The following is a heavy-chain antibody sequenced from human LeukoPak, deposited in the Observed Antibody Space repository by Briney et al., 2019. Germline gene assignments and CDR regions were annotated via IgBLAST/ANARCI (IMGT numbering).Heavy chain of an antibody. J-gene: IGHJ4*02. D-gene: IGHD3-10*01. CDR2: IYHSGST. CDR1: GYSITTGYY. Sequence: SETLSLTCTVSGYSITTGYYWGWIRQPPGKGLEWIGSIYHSGSTFYNPSLKSRVTISVDTSKNQFSLKLSSVTAADTAIYYCARDQDYYGSGSYGPDHWGQGTQVTVSS. V-gene: IGHV4-38-2*02. CDR3: ARDQDYYGSGSYGPDH.